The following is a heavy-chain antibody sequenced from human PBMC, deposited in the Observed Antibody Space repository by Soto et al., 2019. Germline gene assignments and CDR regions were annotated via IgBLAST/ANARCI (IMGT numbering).Heavy chain of an antibody. V-gene: IGHV3-23*01. D-gene: IGHD3-16*01. CDR3: AQVGDRASAN. CDR1: GFTFGSYA. J-gene: IGHJ4*02. Sequence: EVQLLESGGGLVQPGGSLRLSCAASGFTFGSYAMSWVRKAPGKGLEWVSAISGSGDSSYYADSVKGRFTISRDNSKNTLYLQMNSLSAEDTAIYYCAQVGDRASANRGQGTLVPVSS. CDR2: ISGSGDSS.